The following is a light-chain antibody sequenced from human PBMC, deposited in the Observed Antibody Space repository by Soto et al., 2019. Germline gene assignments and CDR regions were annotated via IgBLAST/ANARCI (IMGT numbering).Light chain of an antibody. CDR2: GAS. V-gene: IGKV3-15*01. Sequence: EIVFTQSPGTLSLSPGQRATLSCSASQSISRNLAWYQQKPGQAPRLLIYGASTRATGIPARFSGSGSGTEFTLTISSLQSEDFALYYCHQYNNWPPGTFGQGTKVDIK. J-gene: IGKJ2*01. CDR1: QSISRN. CDR3: HQYNNWPPGT.